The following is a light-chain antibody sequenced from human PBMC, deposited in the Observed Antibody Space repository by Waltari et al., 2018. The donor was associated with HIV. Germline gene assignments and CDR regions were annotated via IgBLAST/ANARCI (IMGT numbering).Light chain of an antibody. CDR1: SSNIGSNT. CDR2: SKN. Sequence: QSVLTQPPSASGTPGQRVTISCSGSSSNIGSNTVNWYQQPPGTAPKLLIYSKNQRPYAVPDRFTGSKSGTSASLAISGLQSEDESDYYCAAWDGSLNGRVVFGGGTKLTVL. V-gene: IGLV1-44*01. CDR3: AAWDGSLNGRVV. J-gene: IGLJ2*01.